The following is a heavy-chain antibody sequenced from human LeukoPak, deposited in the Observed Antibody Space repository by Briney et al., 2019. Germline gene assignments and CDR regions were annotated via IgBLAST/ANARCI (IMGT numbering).Heavy chain of an antibody. J-gene: IGHJ4*02. D-gene: IGHD3-22*01. CDR2: ISAYNGNT. Sequence: GASVKVSCKASGYTFTSYGISWVRQAPGQGLEWMGWISAYNGNTNYAQELQGRVTMTTDTSTSTAYMELRSLRSDDTAVYYCARAHRITMIVVVTPDYWGQGTLVTVSS. V-gene: IGHV1-18*01. CDR1: GYTFTSYG. CDR3: ARAHRITMIVVVTPDY.